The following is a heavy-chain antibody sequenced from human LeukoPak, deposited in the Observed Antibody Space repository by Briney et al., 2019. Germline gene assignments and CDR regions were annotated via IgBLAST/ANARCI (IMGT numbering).Heavy chain of an antibody. D-gene: IGHD3-9*01. V-gene: IGHV3-21*01. CDR2: ISSSSSYI. J-gene: IGHJ5*02. CDR3: ARVRAYYDILTGYLTTNWFDP. CDR1: EFMFSNYW. Sequence: GGSLRLSCAASEFMFSNYWMTWVRQAPGKGLEWVSSISSSSSYIYYADSVKGRFTISRDNAKNSLYLQMNSLRAEDTAVYYCARVRAYYDILTGYLTTNWFDPWGQGTLVTVSS.